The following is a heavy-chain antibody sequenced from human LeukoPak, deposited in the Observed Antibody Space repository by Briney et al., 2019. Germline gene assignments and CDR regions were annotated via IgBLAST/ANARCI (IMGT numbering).Heavy chain of an antibody. CDR3: ASLLAAAGGY. J-gene: IGHJ4*02. D-gene: IGHD6-13*01. CDR1: GGSISSYY. CDR2: MHSSGST. Sequence: SETLSLTCTVSGGSISSYYWSWIRQPAGKGLEWIGRMHSSGSTNYNPSIKSRVTMSLDTSKNQFSLKVDSVTAADTAMYYCASLLAAAGGYWGQGTLVTVSS. V-gene: IGHV4-4*07.